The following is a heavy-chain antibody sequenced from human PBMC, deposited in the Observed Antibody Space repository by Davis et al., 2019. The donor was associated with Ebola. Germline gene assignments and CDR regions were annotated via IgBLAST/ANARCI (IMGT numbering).Heavy chain of an antibody. J-gene: IGHJ2*01. CDR2: IYPGDSDT. Sequence: GESLKISCKGSGYSFTSYWIGWVRQMPGKGLEWMGIIYPGDSDTRYSPSFEGQVTISVDRSITTAYLQWRSLRASDTAVYYCARRIDLAYWYFDLWGRGTLVTVSS. V-gene: IGHV5-51*01. CDR1: GYSFTSYW. D-gene: IGHD2-21*01. CDR3: ARRIDLAYWYFDL.